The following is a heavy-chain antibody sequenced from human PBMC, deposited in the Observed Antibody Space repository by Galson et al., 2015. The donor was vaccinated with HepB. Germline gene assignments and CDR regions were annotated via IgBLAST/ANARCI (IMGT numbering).Heavy chain of an antibody. CDR2: IYPGDSDT. D-gene: IGHD2-15*01. J-gene: IGHJ4*02. CDR1: GYSFTSYW. CDR3: ARVHCSGGSCYLVGGGIFDY. Sequence: QSGAEVKKPGESLKISCKGSGYSFTSYWIGWVRQMPGKGLEWMGIIYPGDSDTRYSPSSQGQVTISADKSISTAYLQWSSLKASDTAMYYCARVHCSGGSCYLVGGGIFDYWGQGTLVTVSS. V-gene: IGHV5-51*01.